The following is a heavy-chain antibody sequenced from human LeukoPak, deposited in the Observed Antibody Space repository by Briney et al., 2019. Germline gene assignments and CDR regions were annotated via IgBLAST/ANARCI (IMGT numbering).Heavy chain of an antibody. CDR1: GGTFSSYA. CDR2: IIPIFGTA. Sequence: ASVKVSCKASGGTFSSYAISWVRQAPGQGLEWMGGIIPIFGTANYAQKFQGRVTITTDVSTSTAYMELSSLRSEDTAVYYCARENSGRKVSTNDSSGYYDVLWGQGALVTVSS. D-gene: IGHD3-22*01. J-gene: IGHJ4*02. V-gene: IGHV1-69*05. CDR3: ARENSGRKVSTNDSSGYYDVL.